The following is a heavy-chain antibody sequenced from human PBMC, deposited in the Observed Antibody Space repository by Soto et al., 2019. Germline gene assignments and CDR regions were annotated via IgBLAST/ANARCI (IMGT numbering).Heavy chain of an antibody. CDR2: IYDSGST. CDR1: GCSISSSSYY. D-gene: IGHD4-17*01. CDR3: ARAHYGDYGYGMDV. V-gene: IGHV4-39*07. J-gene: IGHJ6*02. Sequence: SETLSLTCTVSGCSISSSSYYWGWIRQPPGKGLEWIGSIYDSGSTYYNPSLKSRVTISVYRSKNQFSLKLSSVTAADTAVYYCARAHYGDYGYGMDVWGQGTTVTVSS.